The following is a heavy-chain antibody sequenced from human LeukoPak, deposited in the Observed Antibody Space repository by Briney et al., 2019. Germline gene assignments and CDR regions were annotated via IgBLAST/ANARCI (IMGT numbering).Heavy chain of an antibody. CDR1: GFTFSNYW. CDR3: ARVPYVFDL. J-gene: IGHJ3*01. Sequence: GGSLRLSCAASGFTFSNYWMHWVRQAPGKGLVWVSRINRDGSSTDYLDSVKGRFTISRDNARNTLYLQMNSLRDEDTAVYYCARVPYVFDLWGQGTMVTVSS. CDR2: INRDGSST. V-gene: IGHV3-74*01.